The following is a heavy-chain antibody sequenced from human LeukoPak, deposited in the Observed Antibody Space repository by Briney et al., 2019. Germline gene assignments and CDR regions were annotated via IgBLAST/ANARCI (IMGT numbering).Heavy chain of an antibody. CDR1: GYSFTGYY. Sequence: ASVKVSCKASGYSFTGYYMHWVRQAPGQGLEWMGWINPSSGDTNYVQNFQGRVTMTRDTSISTGYMELSRLRFDDTAVYYCARVTVTTGDAFDMWGQGTMVTVSS. CDR2: INPSSGDT. CDR3: ARVTVTTGDAFDM. V-gene: IGHV1-2*02. D-gene: IGHD4-17*01. J-gene: IGHJ3*02.